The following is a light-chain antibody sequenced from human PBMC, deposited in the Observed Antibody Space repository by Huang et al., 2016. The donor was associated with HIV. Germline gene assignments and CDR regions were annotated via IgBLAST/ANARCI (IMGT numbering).Light chain of an antibody. CDR2: AAS. CDR1: QAIRND. CDR3: LQTYTYPWT. J-gene: IGKJ1*01. V-gene: IGKV1-6*01. Sequence: IQMTPSPASLSASVGDRVTITCRASQAIRNDLGWYQQGPGKAPKLLVSAASHLQSGVPSRFSGSWSGTHFTLTISGLQSEDFATYYCLQTYTYPWTFGQGTEVEI.